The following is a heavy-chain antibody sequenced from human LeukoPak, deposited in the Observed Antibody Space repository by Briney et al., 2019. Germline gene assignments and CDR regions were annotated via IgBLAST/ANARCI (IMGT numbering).Heavy chain of an antibody. CDR2: ISSSSSYT. Sequence: PGGSLRLSCAASGFTFSSYSMKWVRQAPGKGLEWVSSISSSSSYTYYADSVKGRFTISRDNAKNSLFLEMNSLRAEDTALYYCAREQAGAADYCGQGTLVTVSS. D-gene: IGHD1-26*01. CDR1: GFTFSSYS. V-gene: IGHV3-21*01. CDR3: AREQAGAADY. J-gene: IGHJ4*02.